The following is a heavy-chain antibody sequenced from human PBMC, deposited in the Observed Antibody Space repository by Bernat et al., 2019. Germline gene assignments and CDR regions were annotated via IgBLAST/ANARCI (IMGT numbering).Heavy chain of an antibody. Sequence: EVQLLESGGGLVQPGGSLRLSCAASGFTFSSYAMNWVRQAPGKGLEWVSGISGSGSSTYYADSVKGRFTISRDNSKDTLYVQMNSLRAEDTTVYYCARDNVWQQQDYWGQGTLVTVSS. V-gene: IGHV3-23*01. CDR2: ISGSGSST. J-gene: IGHJ4*02. CDR3: ARDNVWQQQDY. D-gene: IGHD6-13*01. CDR1: GFTFSSYA.